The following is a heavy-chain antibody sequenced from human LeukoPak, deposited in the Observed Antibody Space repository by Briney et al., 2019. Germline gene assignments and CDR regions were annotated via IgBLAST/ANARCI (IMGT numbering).Heavy chain of an antibody. V-gene: IGHV1-18*01. CDR2: ISAYNGNT. CDR1: GYTFTSYG. D-gene: IGHD2-15*01. CDR3: ARTCSGGSCYSFDY. J-gene: IGHJ4*02. Sequence: ASVKVSCKASGYTFTSYGISWVRQAPGQGLEWMGWISAYNGNTNYAQKLQGRVTMATDTSTSTAYMELRSLRSDDTAVYYCARTCSGGSCYSFDYWGQGTLVTVSS.